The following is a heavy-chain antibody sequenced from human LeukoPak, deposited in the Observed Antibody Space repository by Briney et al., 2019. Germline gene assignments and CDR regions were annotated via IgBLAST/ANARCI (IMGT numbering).Heavy chain of an antibody. Sequence: PGGSLRLSCAASGFTFSSYSMNWVRQAPGKGLEWVSYISSSSSTIYYADSVKGRFTISRDNSMNALYLQMNSLRAEDTAIYYCVHSSPDYWGQGTLVTVSS. V-gene: IGHV3-48*01. D-gene: IGHD6-13*01. CDR2: ISSSSSTI. CDR1: GFTFSSYS. CDR3: VHSSPDY. J-gene: IGHJ4*02.